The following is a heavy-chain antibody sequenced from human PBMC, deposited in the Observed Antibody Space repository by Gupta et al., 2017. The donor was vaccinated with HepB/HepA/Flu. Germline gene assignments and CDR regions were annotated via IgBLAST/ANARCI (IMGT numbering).Heavy chain of an antibody. CDR2: INPSGGST. CDR3: ARDLPWKISVRVLTTPANWFDP. Sequence: QVQLVQSGAEVKKPGASVKVSCKASGYTFTSYYMHWVRQAPGQGLEWMGIINPSGGSTSYAQKFQGRVTMTRDTSTSTVYMELSSLRSEDTAVYYCARDLPWKISVRVLTTPANWFDPWGQGTLVTVSS. D-gene: IGHD1-1*01. J-gene: IGHJ5*02. V-gene: IGHV1-46*01. CDR1: GYTFTSYY.